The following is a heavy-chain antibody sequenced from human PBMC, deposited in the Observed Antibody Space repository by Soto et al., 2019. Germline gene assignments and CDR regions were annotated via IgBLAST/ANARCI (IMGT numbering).Heavy chain of an antibody. CDR3: ARSGYNYGPNID. CDR1: RGSFSASG. V-gene: IGHV1-69*01. D-gene: IGHD5-18*01. CDR2: FIPIFGTA. Sequence: QVQLVQSGAEVQKPGSSVKVSCRAARGSFSASGFSWVRQAPGQGLEWVGGFIPIFGTANYAPKFQDRVTMTADESTSTVYMALSSLKSEDTAMYYCARSGYNYGPNIDWGQGTLVTVSS. J-gene: IGHJ4*02.